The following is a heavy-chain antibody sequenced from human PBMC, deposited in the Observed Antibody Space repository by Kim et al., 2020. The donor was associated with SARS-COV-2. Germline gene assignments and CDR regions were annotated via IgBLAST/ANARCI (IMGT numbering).Heavy chain of an antibody. CDR2: ISYDGSNK. D-gene: IGHD6-25*01. Sequence: GGSLRLSCAASGFTFSSYGMHWVRQAPGKGLEWVAVISYDGSNKYYADSVKGRFTISRDNSKNTLYLQMNSLRAEDTAVYYCAKDRSSESNYYYYGMDV. V-gene: IGHV3-30*18. CDR3: AKDRSSESNYYYYGMDV. J-gene: IGHJ6*01. CDR1: GFTFSSYG.